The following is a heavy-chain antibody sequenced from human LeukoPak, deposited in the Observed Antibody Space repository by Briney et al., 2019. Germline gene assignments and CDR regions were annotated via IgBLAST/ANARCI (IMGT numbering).Heavy chain of an antibody. Sequence: PGGSLRLSRATSGFTFSNYWMHWVRQVPGKGLVWVSRIKGDGSSTSYADSVKGRFTISRDNAKNTLYLQMDSLRAEDTAIYYCAKDNSPGWFGPWGQGTLVTVSS. CDR3: AKDNSPGWFGP. CDR1: GFTFSNYW. J-gene: IGHJ5*02. D-gene: IGHD4-11*01. V-gene: IGHV3-74*01. CDR2: IKGDGSST.